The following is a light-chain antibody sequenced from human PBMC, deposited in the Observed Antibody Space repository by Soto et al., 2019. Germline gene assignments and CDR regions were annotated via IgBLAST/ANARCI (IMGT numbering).Light chain of an antibody. CDR2: WAS. CDR1: QSVLYSSNNKNY. V-gene: IGKV4-1*01. Sequence: DIVMTQSPDSLAVYLGERATINCKSSQSVLYSSNNKNYLAWYQQKPGQPPKLLIYWASTRESGVPDRFSGSGSGTDFTLTISSLQTEDVAVYYCQQYYTPPWTFGQGTKVAIK. J-gene: IGKJ1*01. CDR3: QQYYTPPWT.